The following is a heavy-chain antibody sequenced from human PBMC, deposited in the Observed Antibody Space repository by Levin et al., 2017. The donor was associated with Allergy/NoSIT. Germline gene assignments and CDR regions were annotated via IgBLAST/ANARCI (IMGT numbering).Heavy chain of an antibody. Sequence: SVKVSCKASGGTFSSYAISWVRQAPGQGLEWMGGIIPIFGTANYAQKFQGRVTITADESTSTAYMELSSLRSEDTAVYYCARETIVPLAKGWFDPWGQGTLVTVSS. CDR2: IIPIFGTA. CDR3: ARETIVPLAKGWFDP. J-gene: IGHJ5*02. V-gene: IGHV1-69*13. CDR1: GGTFSSYA. D-gene: IGHD2-8*01.